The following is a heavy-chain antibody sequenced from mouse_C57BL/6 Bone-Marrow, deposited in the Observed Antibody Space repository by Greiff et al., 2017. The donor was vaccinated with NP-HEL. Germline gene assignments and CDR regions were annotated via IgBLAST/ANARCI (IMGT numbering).Heavy chain of an antibody. CDR1: GYTFTSYW. J-gene: IGHJ1*03. CDR2: IHPNSGST. Sequence: QVQLKQPGAELVKPGASVKLSCKASGYTFTSYWMHWVKQRPGQGLEWIGMIHPNSGSTNYNEKFKSKATLTVDKSSSTAYMQLSSLTSEDSAVYYCARSGGTWYFDVWGTGTTVTVSS. D-gene: IGHD2-14*01. CDR3: ARSGGTWYFDV. V-gene: IGHV1-64*01.